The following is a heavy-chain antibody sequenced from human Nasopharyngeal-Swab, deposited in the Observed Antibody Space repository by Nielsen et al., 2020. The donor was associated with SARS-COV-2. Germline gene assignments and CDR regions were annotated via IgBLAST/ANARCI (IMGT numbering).Heavy chain of an antibody. J-gene: IGHJ6*03. CDR2: IWYDGSNK. D-gene: IGHD1-1*01. Sequence: GESLKISCAASGFTFSSYGMHWVRQAPGKGLEWVAVIWYDGSNKYYADSVKGRFTISRDNSKNTLYLQMNSLRAEDTAVYYCAREAFDSTTYYYYMDVWGKGTTVTVSS. CDR1: GFTFSSYG. CDR3: AREAFDSTTYYYYMDV. V-gene: IGHV3-33*01.